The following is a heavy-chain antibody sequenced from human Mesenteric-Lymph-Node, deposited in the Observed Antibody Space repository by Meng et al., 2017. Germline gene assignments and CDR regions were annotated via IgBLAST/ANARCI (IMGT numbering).Heavy chain of an antibody. CDR2: INPNSGGT. Sequence: ASVKVSCKASGYTFTSYAMNWVRQAPGQGLEWMGRINPNSGGTNYAQKFQGRVTMTRDTSISTAYMELSSLRSEDTAVYYCARGNGDYDGTNYYYYGMDVWGQGTTVTVSS. V-gene: IGHV1-2*06. CDR3: ARGNGDYDGTNYYYYGMDV. J-gene: IGHJ6*02. D-gene: IGHD4-17*01. CDR1: GYTFTSYA.